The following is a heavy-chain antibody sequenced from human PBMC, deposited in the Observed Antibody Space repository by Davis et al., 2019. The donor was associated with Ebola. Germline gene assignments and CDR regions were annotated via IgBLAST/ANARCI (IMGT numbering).Heavy chain of an antibody. Sequence: GESLKISCAASGFTFSSYAMHWVRQAPGKGLEWVAIMSHDGTNKNYADSVKGRFTISRDNSKNTLYLQMNGLRVEDTAIYYCAKDTSNIWFDIWGQGTNVTVSS. CDR2: MSHDGTNK. J-gene: IGHJ3*02. CDR1: GFTFSSYA. CDR3: AKDTSNIWFDI. D-gene: IGHD1-26*01. V-gene: IGHV3-30-3*01.